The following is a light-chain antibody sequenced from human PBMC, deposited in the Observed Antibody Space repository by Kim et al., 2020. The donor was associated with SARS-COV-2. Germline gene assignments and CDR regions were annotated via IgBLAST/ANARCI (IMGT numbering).Light chain of an antibody. J-gene: IGLJ2*01. CDR1: KLGDKY. CDR2: QDS. CDR3: QASDSSHVV. V-gene: IGLV3-1*01. Sequence: SYDLTQPPSVSVSPGQTASITCSGDKLGDKYACWYQQKPGQSPVLVIYQDSKRPSGIPERFSGSNSGNTATLTISGTQAMDEADYYCQASDSSHVVFGGGTQLTVL.